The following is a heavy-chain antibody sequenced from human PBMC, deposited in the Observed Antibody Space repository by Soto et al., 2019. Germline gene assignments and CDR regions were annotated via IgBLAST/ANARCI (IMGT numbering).Heavy chain of an antibody. D-gene: IGHD2-2*01. CDR2: ISYDGNKK. J-gene: IGHJ6*03. CDR3: AKDSTRDYYYYMDV. CDR1: GFTFSDHY. Sequence: PGGSLRLSCAASGFTFSDHYMDWVRQAPGKGLEWVSFISYDGNKKYYADSVKGRFTISRDNSKNTLFLQMNSLRLEDTAVYFCAKDSTRDYYYYMDVWGKGTTVTVSS. V-gene: IGHV3-30*18.